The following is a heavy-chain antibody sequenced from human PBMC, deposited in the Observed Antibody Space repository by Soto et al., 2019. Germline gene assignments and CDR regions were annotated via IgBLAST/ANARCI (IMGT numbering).Heavy chain of an antibody. V-gene: IGHV3-30*03. D-gene: IGHD2-15*01. J-gene: IGHJ3*02. CDR3: AREWVYCEGGTCYGDAFDM. CDR2: ISYDGSIK. Sequence: QVQLVESGGGVVQPGRSLRLSCAVSGFTFSTYGMNWVRQAPGRGLEWGAVISYDGSIKDYAESVRGRITISRDNSKNTLFLQMDTLRAEDTAVYYCAREWVYCEGGTCYGDAFDMWGQGTMVIVSS. CDR1: GFTFSTYG.